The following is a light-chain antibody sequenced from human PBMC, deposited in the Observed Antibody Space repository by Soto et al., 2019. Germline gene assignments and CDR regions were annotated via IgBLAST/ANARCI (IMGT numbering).Light chain of an antibody. Sequence: QSVLTQPASVSGSPGQSITISCTGTSSDIGEYKYVSWYQQHPGKAPKLMIYDVNSRPSGVSNRFSGSKSGNTASLIISGLQAEDEADYYCSSHTTRSTYVFGTGTQLTVL. V-gene: IGLV2-14*01. CDR2: DVN. CDR3: SSHTTRSTYV. J-gene: IGLJ1*01. CDR1: SSDIGEYKY.